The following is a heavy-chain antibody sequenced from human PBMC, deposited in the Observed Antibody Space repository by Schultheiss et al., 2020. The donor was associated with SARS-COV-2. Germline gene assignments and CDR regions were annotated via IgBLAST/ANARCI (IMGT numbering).Heavy chain of an antibody. CDR2: ISYDGSNK. Sequence: GESLKISCAASGFTFSSYAMHWVRQAPGKGLEWVAVISYDGSNKYYADSVKGRFTISRDNSKNTLYLQMNSLRAEDTAVYYCARASPARDLGFYPWGQGTLVTVSS. CDR1: GFTFSSYA. CDR3: ARASPARDLGFYP. J-gene: IGHJ5*02. V-gene: IGHV3-30*01.